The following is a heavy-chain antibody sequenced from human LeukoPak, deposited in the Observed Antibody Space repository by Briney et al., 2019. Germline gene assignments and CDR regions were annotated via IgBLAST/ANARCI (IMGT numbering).Heavy chain of an antibody. Sequence: SETLSLTCTVTGGSISSSSYYWGWIRQPPGKGLEWIGSIYYSGSTYYNPSLKSRVTVSVDTSKNQFSLKLSSVTAADTAVYYCATDPPDFWSGYWDYWGQGTLVTVSS. CDR1: GGSISSSSYY. D-gene: IGHD3-3*01. V-gene: IGHV4-39*02. CDR2: IYYSGST. CDR3: ATDPPDFWSGYWDY. J-gene: IGHJ4*02.